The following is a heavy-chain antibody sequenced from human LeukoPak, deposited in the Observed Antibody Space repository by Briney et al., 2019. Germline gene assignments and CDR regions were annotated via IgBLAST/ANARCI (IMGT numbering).Heavy chain of an antibody. V-gene: IGHV4-39*07. CDR1: GGSISSSSSTYH. J-gene: IGHJ4*02. CDR2: IYYSGNT. CDR3: ARLLYDYFGGSYYYFDY. D-gene: IGHD5/OR15-5a*01. Sequence: SETLSLTCIVSGGSISSSSSTYHWGWIRQPPGKGLEWIGSIYYSGNTYLNPSLKSRVTLSVDTSKNQFSLQLSSVAAADTAVYYCARLLYDYFGGSYYYFDYWGQGTLVTVSS.